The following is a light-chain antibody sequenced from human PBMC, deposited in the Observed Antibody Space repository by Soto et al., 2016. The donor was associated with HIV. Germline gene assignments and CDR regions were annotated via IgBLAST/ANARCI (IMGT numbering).Light chain of an antibody. CDR2: KAS. CDR1: QSISIW. V-gene: IGKV1-5*03. CDR3: QQYNSYPYT. Sequence: DIQMTQSPSTLSASVGDRVTITCRASQSISIWLAWYQQKPGKAPNLLIYKASSLEGGVPSRFSGSGSGTEFTLTISSLQPDDFATYYCQQYNSYPYTFGQGTKLEIK. J-gene: IGKJ2*01.